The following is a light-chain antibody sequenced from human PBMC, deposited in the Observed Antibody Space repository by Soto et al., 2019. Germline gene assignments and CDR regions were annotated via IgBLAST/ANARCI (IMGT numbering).Light chain of an antibody. V-gene: IGLV2-23*01. CDR2: EGS. CDR3: CSYAGSSTLV. Sequence: QSALTQPASVSGSPGQSITISFTGTRSDVGSYNLVSWYQHHPGKAPKLMIYEGSKRPSGVSNRFSGSKSGNTASLTISGLQAEDEADYYCCSYAGSSTLVFGGGTKLTVL. CDR1: RSDVGSYNL. J-gene: IGLJ2*01.